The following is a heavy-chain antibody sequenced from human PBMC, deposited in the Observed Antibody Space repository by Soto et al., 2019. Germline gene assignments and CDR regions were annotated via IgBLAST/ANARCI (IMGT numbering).Heavy chain of an antibody. CDR2: IWYDGSNK. CDR3: ARDPGYCSGGSCYSASQTYYFDY. D-gene: IGHD2-15*01. V-gene: IGHV3-33*01. J-gene: IGHJ4*02. Sequence: GGSLRLSCAASGFTFSSYGMHWVRQAPGKGLEWVAVIWYDGSNKYYADSVKGRFTISRDNSKNTLYLQMNSLRAEDTAVYYCARDPGYCSGGSCYSASQTYYFDYWGQGTLVTVSS. CDR1: GFTFSSYG.